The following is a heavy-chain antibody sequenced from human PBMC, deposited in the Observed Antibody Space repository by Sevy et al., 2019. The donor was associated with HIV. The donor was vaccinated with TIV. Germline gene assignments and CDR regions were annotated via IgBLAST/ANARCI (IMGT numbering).Heavy chain of an antibody. J-gene: IGHJ4*02. CDR2: INPNSRGT. Sequence: ASVKVSCKASGYTFTAYYVHWVRQAPGQGLERMGRINPNSRGTNYAQKFQGRVTMTRDTSISTAYMELSGLRYDDTAVYHCARAYYYDSSAYYFDHWGQGTLVSVSS. D-gene: IGHD3-22*01. CDR1: GYTFTAYY. V-gene: IGHV1-2*06. CDR3: ARAYYYDSSAYYFDH.